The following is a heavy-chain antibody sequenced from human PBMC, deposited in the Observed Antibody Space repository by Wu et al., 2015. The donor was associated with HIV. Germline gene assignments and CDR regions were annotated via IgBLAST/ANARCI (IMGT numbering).Heavy chain of an antibody. CDR2: MDPKSGSA. CDR3: GPGGYVLLTSALVTRNYFQH. CDR1: GYRFTSFN. J-gene: IGHJ1*01. Sequence: QVQLVQSGTVVQKPGTSVRVSCRVSGYRFTSFNINWIRQVHGRGLEWMGWMDPKSGSAAFGRNFQGRVSMTKNNSISTAYMELSRVTSDDTAIYYCGPGGYVLLTSALVTRNYFQHWGQGT. V-gene: IGHV1-8*02. D-gene: IGHD3-10*01.